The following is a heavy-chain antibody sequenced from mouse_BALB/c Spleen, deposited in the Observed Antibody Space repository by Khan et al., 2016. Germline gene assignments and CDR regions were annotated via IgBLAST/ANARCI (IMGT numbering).Heavy chain of an antibody. CDR1: GYTFTSYW. J-gene: IGHJ3*01. CDR2: IYPGDGDT. Sequence: QVQLQQPGAELARPGASVKLSCKASGYTFTSYWMQWVKQRPGQGLQWIGTIYPGDGDTRYTQKFKGKATLTADNSSSTAYMQLSSLASEDSAVYYCARAGYGNYVFAYWGQGTLVTVSA. D-gene: IGHD2-1*01. CDR3: ARAGYGNYVFAY. V-gene: IGHV1-87*01.